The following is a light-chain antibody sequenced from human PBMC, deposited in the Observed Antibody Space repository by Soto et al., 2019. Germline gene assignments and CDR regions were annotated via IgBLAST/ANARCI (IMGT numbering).Light chain of an antibody. Sequence: QLVLTQSSSASASLGSSVKLTCILSSGHSTYIIAWRQQQPGKAPRFLMTLDRSGSYNRGSGVPDRFSGSSSGADRYLTISNLQFEDEGDYYCETWYSNTHKVFGGGTKVTVL. J-gene: IGLJ3*02. V-gene: IGLV4-60*02. CDR3: ETWYSNTHKV. CDR1: SGHSTYI. CDR2: LDRSGSY.